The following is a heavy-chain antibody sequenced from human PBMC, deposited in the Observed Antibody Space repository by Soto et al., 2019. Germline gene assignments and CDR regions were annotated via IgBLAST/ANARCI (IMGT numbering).Heavy chain of an antibody. CDR1: GGTFSSYA. D-gene: IGHD6-13*01. V-gene: IGHV1-69*01. CDR2: IIPIFGTA. Sequence: QVQLVQSGAEVKKPGSSVKVSCKASGGTFSSYAISWVRQAPGQGLEWMGGIIPIFGTANYAQKFQGRVTITADESTSTADMELSSLRSEDTAVYYCARAAAGTFEHNHDAFDIWGQGTMVTVSS. CDR3: ARAAAGTFEHNHDAFDI. J-gene: IGHJ3*02.